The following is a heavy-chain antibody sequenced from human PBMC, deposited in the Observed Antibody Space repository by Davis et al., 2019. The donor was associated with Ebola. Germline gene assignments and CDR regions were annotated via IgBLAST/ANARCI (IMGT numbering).Heavy chain of an antibody. J-gene: IGHJ6*02. CDR1: GFIFNSYW. Sequence: GESLKISCAASGFIFNSYWMTWVRQAPGKGLEWVSYISSSGSTIYYADSVKGRFTISRDNAKNSLYLQMNSLRAEDTAVYYCARRLRFLPSAYYYYGMDVWGQGTTVTVSS. D-gene: IGHD3-3*01. V-gene: IGHV3-11*01. CDR2: ISSSGSTI. CDR3: ARRLRFLPSAYYYYGMDV.